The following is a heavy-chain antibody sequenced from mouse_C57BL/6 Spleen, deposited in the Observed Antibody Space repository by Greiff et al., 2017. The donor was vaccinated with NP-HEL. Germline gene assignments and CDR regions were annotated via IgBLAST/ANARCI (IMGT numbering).Heavy chain of an antibody. CDR1: GYTFTSYG. V-gene: IGHV1-81*01. J-gene: IGHJ1*03. CDR3: ARGDGYYWYFDV. Sequence: VQLQQSGAELARPGASVKLSCKASGYTFTSYGISWVKQRTGQGLEWIGEIYPRSGNTYYNEKFKGKATLTADNSSSTAYMELRSLTSEDSAVYFCARGDGYYWYFDVWGTGTTVTVSS. D-gene: IGHD2-3*01. CDR2: IYPRSGNT.